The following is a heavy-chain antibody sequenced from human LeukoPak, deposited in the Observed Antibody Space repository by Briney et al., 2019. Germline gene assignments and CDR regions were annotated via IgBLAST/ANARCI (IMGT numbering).Heavy chain of an antibody. CDR1: GYTFTAYA. Sequence: ASVKVSCKSSGYTFTAYAMHWVRQAPGQRLEWMGWINAANGNTKYSQKFQGRVTITRDTSASTAYMELSSLGSEYTAVYYCARAIASFYYDSSGYYSGGVPPPRFDYWGQGTLVTVSS. CDR3: ARAIASFYYDSSGYYSGGVPPPRFDY. D-gene: IGHD3-22*01. V-gene: IGHV1-3*01. J-gene: IGHJ4*02. CDR2: INAANGNT.